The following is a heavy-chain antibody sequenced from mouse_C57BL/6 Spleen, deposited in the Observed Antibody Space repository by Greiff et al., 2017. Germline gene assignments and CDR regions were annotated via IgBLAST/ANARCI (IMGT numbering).Heavy chain of an antibody. CDR2: INPSSGYT. CDR3: ARLGYGYDWYFDV. CDR1: GYTFTSYT. J-gene: IGHJ1*03. V-gene: IGHV1-4*01. D-gene: IGHD2-2*01. Sequence: QVQLQQSGAELARPGASVKMSCKASGYTFTSYTMHWVKQRPGQGLEWIGYINPSSGYTKYNQKFKDKATLTADKSSSTADMQLSSLTSEDSAVYYCARLGYGYDWYFDVWGTGTTVTVSS.